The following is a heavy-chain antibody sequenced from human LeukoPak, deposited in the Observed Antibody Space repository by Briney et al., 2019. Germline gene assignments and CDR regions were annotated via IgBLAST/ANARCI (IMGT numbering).Heavy chain of an antibody. CDR1: GFTFSSYA. CDR2: ISGSGGSI. Sequence: GGSLSLSCAASGFTFSSYAMSWVRQAPGKGLEWVSAISGSGGSIYYADSVKGRFTISRDNSKNTLYLQMNSLRAEDTAVYYCAKDFTFGGVIDRSYYFDYWGQGTLVTVSS. CDR3: AKDFTFGGVIDRSYYFDY. D-gene: IGHD3-16*02. V-gene: IGHV3-23*01. J-gene: IGHJ4*02.